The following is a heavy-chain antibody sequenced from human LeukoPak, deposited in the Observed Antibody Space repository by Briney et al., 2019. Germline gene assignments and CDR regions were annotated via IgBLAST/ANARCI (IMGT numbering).Heavy chain of an antibody. D-gene: IGHD3-22*01. CDR2: IIPILGIA. J-gene: IGHJ4*02. Sequence: SVKVSCKASRGTFSSYTISWVRQAPGQGLEWMGRIIPILGIANYAQKFQGRVTITADKSTSTAYMELSSLRSEDTAVYYCARVSDSSGNFDYWGQGTLVTVSS. V-gene: IGHV1-69*02. CDR3: ARVSDSSGNFDY. CDR1: RGTFSSYT.